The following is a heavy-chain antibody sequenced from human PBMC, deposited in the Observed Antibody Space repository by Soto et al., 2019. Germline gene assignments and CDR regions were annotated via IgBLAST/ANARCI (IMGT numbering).Heavy chain of an antibody. CDR2: ISYDGSNK. J-gene: IGHJ4*02. Sequence: GGSLRLSCAASGFPFSKYAMHWVRKGPGKGLERVAVISYDGSNKYYADSVKGRFTISRDNSKNTLYLQMNSLRAEDTAVYYCARWLVLFYYFDYWGQGTLVTVSS. V-gene: IGHV3-30*19. D-gene: IGHD6-19*01. CDR1: GFPFSKYA. CDR3: ARWLVLFYYFDY.